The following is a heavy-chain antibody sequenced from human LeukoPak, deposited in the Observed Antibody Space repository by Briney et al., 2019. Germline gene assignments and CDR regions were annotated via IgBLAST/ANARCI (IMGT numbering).Heavy chain of an antibody. V-gene: IGHV4-39*01. CDR3: ARLIYYGSGRVDY. D-gene: IGHD3-10*01. CDR1: GGSISSSSYY. CDR2: IYYSGST. Sequence: SETLSLTCTVSGGSISSSSYYWGWIRQPPGKGLEWIGSIYYSGSTYYNPSLKSRVTISVDTPKNQFSLKLSSVTAADTAVYYCARLIYYGSGRVDYWGQGTLVTVSS. J-gene: IGHJ4*02.